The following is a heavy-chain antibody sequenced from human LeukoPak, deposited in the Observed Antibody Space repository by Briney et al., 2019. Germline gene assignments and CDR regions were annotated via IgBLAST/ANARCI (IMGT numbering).Heavy chain of an antibody. CDR2: ISYDGSNK. CDR3: ATPGVAGTGGYYFDY. J-gene: IGHJ4*02. CDR1: GFTFSSYA. V-gene: IGHV3-30-3*01. Sequence: GRSLRLSCAASGFTFSSYAMHWVRQAPGKGLEWVAVISYDGSNKYYADSVKGRFTISRDNSKNTLYLQMNSLRAEDTAVYYCATPGVAGTGGYYFDYWGQGTLVTVSS. D-gene: IGHD6-19*01.